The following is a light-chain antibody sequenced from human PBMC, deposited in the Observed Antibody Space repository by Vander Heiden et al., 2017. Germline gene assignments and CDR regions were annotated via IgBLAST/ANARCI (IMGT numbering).Light chain of an antibody. CDR3: QAWDSRTYVV. V-gene: IGLV3-1*01. CDR1: KLGDKY. Sequence: SHELTQPPSVSVSPGQPASITCSGDKLGDKYACWYQQKPGQSPVLGIYQDSKRPAGIPELFSGANSGNTATLTISGTQAMDEADYYCQAWDSRTYVVFGGGTKLTVL. J-gene: IGLJ2*01. CDR2: QDS.